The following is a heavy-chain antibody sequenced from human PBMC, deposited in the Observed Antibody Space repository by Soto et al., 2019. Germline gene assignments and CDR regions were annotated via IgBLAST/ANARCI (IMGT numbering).Heavy chain of an antibody. D-gene: IGHD6-19*01. Sequence: GASVKVSGKTSGYTFSNYGINWVRQAPGQGLEWMGWISGYNGNTNYAQTVQGRVTMTTDTSTGTVYMELRSLKSDDTAIYYCSRFIMVGGWFDPNYYHGMDVWGQGTTVTVSS. V-gene: IGHV1-18*01. CDR2: ISGYNGNT. CDR1: GYTFSNYG. J-gene: IGHJ6*02. CDR3: SRFIMVGGWFDPNYYHGMDV.